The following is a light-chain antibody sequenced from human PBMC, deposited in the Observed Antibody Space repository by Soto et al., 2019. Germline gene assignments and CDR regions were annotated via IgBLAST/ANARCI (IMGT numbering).Light chain of an antibody. V-gene: IGLV2-14*01. CDR3: SSYTSSSTLVV. Sequence: QSVLTQPASVSGSPGQSITISCIGTSSDVGGYNYVSWYQQHPGKAPKLMIHDVSNRPSGVSNRFSGSKSGNTASLTISGLQAEDEADYYCSSYTSSSTLVVFGGGTKLTVL. J-gene: IGLJ2*01. CDR1: SSDVGGYNY. CDR2: DVS.